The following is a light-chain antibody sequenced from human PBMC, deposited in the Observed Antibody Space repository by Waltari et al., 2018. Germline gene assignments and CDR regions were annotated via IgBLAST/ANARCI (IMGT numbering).Light chain of an antibody. J-gene: IGKJ1*01. CDR1: QSISIW. Sequence: DIQMTQSPSTLSASVGDRVTITCRASQSISIWLAWYQQKPGKAPKLLIYKESSLESGVPSRFSGSGSGTEFTLTISSLQPDDFATYYCQQYNSYWTFGQGTKVEIK. CDR3: QQYNSYWT. V-gene: IGKV1-5*03. CDR2: KES.